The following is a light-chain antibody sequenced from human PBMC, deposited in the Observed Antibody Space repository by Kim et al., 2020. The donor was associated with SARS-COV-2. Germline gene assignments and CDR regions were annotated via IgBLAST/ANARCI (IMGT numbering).Light chain of an antibody. CDR1: KLGDKY. CDR3: QAWDSSIV. CDR2: QDS. V-gene: IGLV3-1*01. J-gene: IGLJ2*01. Sequence: SYELTQPPSVSVSPGQTASITCSGDKLGDKYACWYQQKPGQSPVLVIYQDSKRPSGIPERLSGSNSGNTATLTISGTQAMDEADYYCQAWDSSIVFGGGTQLTVL.